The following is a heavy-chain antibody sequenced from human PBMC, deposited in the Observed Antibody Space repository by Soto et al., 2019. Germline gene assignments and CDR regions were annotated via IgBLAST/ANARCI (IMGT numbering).Heavy chain of an antibody. J-gene: IGHJ5*02. D-gene: IGHD1-1*01. Sequence: QVQLVQSGAEVKKPGSSVKVSCKESGGTFSSYAIAWVRQAPGQGLEWMGGIIPIFGIPNYAQKFQDRVAITADESTNTAYMELSSLRSDDTAVYYCAKAAQTRFNWNDLGNWFDPWGQGTLVTVSS. CDR3: AKAAQTRFNWNDLGNWFDP. CDR1: GGTFSSYA. CDR2: IIPIFGIP. V-gene: IGHV1-69*01.